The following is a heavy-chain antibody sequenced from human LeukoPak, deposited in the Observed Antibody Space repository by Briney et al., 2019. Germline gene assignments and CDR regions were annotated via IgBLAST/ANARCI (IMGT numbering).Heavy chain of an antibody. CDR1: GFTFSSYW. J-gene: IGHJ3*02. Sequence: GWSLRLSCAASGFTFSSYWMHWVRKAPGKGPVWVSRINSDGSSRSYADSVKGRFTISRDNAKNTLYLEMNSLRAEDTAVYYCGRVVYSRFGELLYEYGAFDIWGQGTMVTVSS. CDR3: GRVVYSRFGELLYEYGAFDI. D-gene: IGHD3-10*01. V-gene: IGHV3-74*01. CDR2: INSDGSSR.